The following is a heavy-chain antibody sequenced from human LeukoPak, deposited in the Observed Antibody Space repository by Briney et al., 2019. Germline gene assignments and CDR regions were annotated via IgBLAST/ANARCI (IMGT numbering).Heavy chain of an antibody. D-gene: IGHD3-3*01. CDR1: GGSISSSSYY. CDR3: ARHGLLESPDY. CDR2: IYYSGST. Sequence: SETLSLTCTVSGGSISSSSYYWGWIRQPPGKGLEWIGSIYYSGSTYYNPSLKSRVTISVDTSKNQFSLKLSSVTAADTAVYYCARHGLLESPDYWGQGTLVTVSS. V-gene: IGHV4-39*01. J-gene: IGHJ4*02.